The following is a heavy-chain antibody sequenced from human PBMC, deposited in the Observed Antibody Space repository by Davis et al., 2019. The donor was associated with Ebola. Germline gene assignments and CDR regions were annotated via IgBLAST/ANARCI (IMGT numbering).Heavy chain of an antibody. CDR2: IYNSGST. J-gene: IGHJ4*02. Sequence: PSEPLSLTSTVSGGSISSSSYYWGSLRQPPGKGLEWIESIYNSGSTYYNPSLKSRVTISVDTSTNMFSLDLSSVTAADTAVYYCATQELGRTHDSDYWGLGTLVTVSS. V-gene: IGHV4-39*07. CDR3: ATQELGRTHDSDY. D-gene: IGHD7-27*01. CDR1: GGSISSSSYY.